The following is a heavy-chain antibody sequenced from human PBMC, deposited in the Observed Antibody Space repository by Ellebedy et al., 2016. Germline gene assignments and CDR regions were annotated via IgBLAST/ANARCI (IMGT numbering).Heavy chain of an antibody. Sequence: GESLKISCGGSGFTFRNSWMTWVRQTPGKGLAWVASITQDGSQKDYEDSVKGRFSISRDNAKGLMYLQMTRLRVEDSAVYYCGAGGGWLSDYWGQGTLVTVSS. CDR1: GFTFRNSW. J-gene: IGHJ4*02. CDR2: ITQDGSQK. CDR3: GAGGGWLSDY. D-gene: IGHD6-19*01. V-gene: IGHV3-7*01.